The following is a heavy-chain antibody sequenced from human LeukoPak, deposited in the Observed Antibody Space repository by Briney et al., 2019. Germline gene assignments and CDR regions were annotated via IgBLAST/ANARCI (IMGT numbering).Heavy chain of an antibody. V-gene: IGHV4-39*07. CDR2: IYYSGST. Sequence: ASETLSLTCTVSGGSISSSSYYWGWIRQPPGKGLEWIGSIYYSGSTYYNPSLKSRVTISVDTSKNQFSLKLSSVTAADTAVYYCARYYYYDSSGYYYLLGFDYWGQGTLVTVSS. J-gene: IGHJ4*02. D-gene: IGHD3-22*01. CDR3: ARYYYYDSSGYYYLLGFDY. CDR1: GGSISSSSYY.